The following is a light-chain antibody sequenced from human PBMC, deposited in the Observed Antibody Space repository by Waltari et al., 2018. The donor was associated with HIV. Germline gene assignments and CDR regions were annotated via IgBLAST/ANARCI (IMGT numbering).Light chain of an antibody. CDR2: DVN. CDR1: SSDMGSYNL. J-gene: IGLJ2*01. Sequence: QSALTQPPSVSGSLGKSITIPCTGTSSDMGSYNLVSWYQKYPGKAPKVIIYDVNKWPAGVSHRFSGFKAANTASLTISGLQAEDEADYYCCSYAGSPTFVIFGGGTKVTVL. V-gene: IGLV2-23*02. CDR3: CSYAGSPTFVI.